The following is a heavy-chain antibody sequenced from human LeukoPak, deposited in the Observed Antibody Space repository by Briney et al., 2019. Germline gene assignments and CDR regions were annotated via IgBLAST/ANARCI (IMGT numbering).Heavy chain of an antibody. J-gene: IGHJ6*04. CDR3: ARALGVTPPYYFSYGMDV. CDR1: GFTFSSYW. CDR2: IKQDGIEK. Sequence: QPGGSLRLSCAASGFTFSSYWMTWVRQAPGKGLEWVANIKQDGIEKYYVDSVKGRFTISRDNAENSMYLQMNSLRAEDTAVYFCARALGVTPPYYFSYGMDVWGKGATVTVSS. D-gene: IGHD2-21*02. V-gene: IGHV3-7*03.